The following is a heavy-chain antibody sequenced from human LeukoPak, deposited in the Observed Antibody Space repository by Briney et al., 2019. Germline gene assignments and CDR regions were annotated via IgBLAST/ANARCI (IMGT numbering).Heavy chain of an antibody. J-gene: IGHJ5*02. V-gene: IGHV4-39*07. Sequence: SETLSLTCTVSGGSISSSSYYWGWIRQPPGKGLEWIGSIYYSGSTYYNPSLKSRVTISVDMSKNQFSLKLSSVTAADTAVYYCARVKDYGDSNWFDPWGQGTLVTVSS. CDR1: GGSISSSSYY. CDR2: IYYSGST. CDR3: ARVKDYGDSNWFDP. D-gene: IGHD4-17*01.